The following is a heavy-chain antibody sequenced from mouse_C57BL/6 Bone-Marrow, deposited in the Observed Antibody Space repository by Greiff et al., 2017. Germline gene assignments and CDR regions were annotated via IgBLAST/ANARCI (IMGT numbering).Heavy chain of an antibody. CDR1: GFTFSDYG. J-gene: IGHJ4*01. Sequence: EVKVVESGGGLVKPGGSLKLSCAASGFTFSDYGMHWVRQAPEKGLEWVAYISSGSSTIYYADTVKGRFTISRDNAKNTLFLQMTSLRSVDTAKYYCGRARVHYYAMDYWGQGTSVTVSS. CDR3: GRARVHYYAMDY. D-gene: IGHD2-14*01. CDR2: ISSGSSTI. V-gene: IGHV5-17*01.